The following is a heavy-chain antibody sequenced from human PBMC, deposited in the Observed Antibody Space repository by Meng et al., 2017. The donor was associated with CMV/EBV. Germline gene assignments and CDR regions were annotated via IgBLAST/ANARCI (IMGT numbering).Heavy chain of an antibody. V-gene: IGHV1-46*01. CDR2: INPSGGST. CDR1: GFTFSSYS. D-gene: IGHD2-2*01. Sequence: GGSLRLSCAASGFTFSSYSMHWVRQAPGQGLEWMGIINPSGGSTSYAQKFQGRVTMTRDTSTSTVYMELSSLRSEDTAVYYCARSGYCSSTSCSKTSIGVDDYWGQGTLVTVSS. J-gene: IGHJ4*02. CDR3: ARSGYCSSTSCSKTSIGVDDY.